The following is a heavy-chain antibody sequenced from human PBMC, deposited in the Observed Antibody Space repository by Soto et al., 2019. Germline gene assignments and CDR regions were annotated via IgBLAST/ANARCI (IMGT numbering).Heavy chain of an antibody. V-gene: IGHV4-30-4*01. CDR1: DGSISSGDYY. CDR3: ARDGDGYNARWFDP. Sequence: ASETLSLTCTVSDGSISSGDYYWSWIRQPPGKVLEWIGYIYYSGSTYYNPSLKSRVTISVDTSKNQFSLKLSSVTAADTAVYYCARDGDGYNARWFDPWGQGTLVTVSS. D-gene: IGHD5-12*01. J-gene: IGHJ5*02. CDR2: IYYSGST.